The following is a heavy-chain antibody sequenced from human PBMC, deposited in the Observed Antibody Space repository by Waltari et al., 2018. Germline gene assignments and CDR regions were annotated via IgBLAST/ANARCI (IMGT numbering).Heavy chain of an antibody. CDR2: VNWNGGNT. J-gene: IGHJ6*02. CDR3: VRASKDDYYYYPMDV. D-gene: IGHD3-16*01. V-gene: IGHV3-20*01. Sequence: EVQLVESGGGVIRQGGSLRVSCAGSGFTLDDLGLNWVRQAPGKGLEWVAGVNWNGGNTGYADSVKGRFTISRDNARNSLDLQMNSLRVEDTALYRCVRASKDDYYYYPMDVWGQGTTVTVSS. CDR1: GFTLDDLG.